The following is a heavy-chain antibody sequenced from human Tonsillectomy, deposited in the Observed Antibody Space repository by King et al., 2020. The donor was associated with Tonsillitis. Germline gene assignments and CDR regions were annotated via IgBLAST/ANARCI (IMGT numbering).Heavy chain of an antibody. CDR1: GFTFSSYG. V-gene: IGHV3-30*05. CDR3: ARDQSSYDSSGYYSD. J-gene: IGHJ3*01. Sequence: VQLVESGGGVVQPGRSLRLSCAASGFTFSSYGMHWVRQAPGKGLEWVAVISYDGSDKYYVDSVKGRFTISRDNSKNTLYLQMNSLRAEDTAVYYCARDQSSYDSSGYYSDCGQGTMVTVSS. D-gene: IGHD3-22*01. CDR2: ISYDGSDK.